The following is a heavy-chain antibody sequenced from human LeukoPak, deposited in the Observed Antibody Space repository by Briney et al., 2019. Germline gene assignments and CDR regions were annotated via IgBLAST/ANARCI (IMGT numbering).Heavy chain of an antibody. CDR3: ARDKLGIVGVTGWFDP. D-gene: IGHD1-26*01. CDR2: IYHSGST. Sequence: SETLSLTCAVSGGSLSSGGYSWSWLRQPPGTGLEWIGYIYHSGSTYYNPSLKSRVTISVDRSKNQFSLKLSSVTAADTAVYYCARDKLGIVGVTGWFDPWGQGTLVTVSS. V-gene: IGHV4-30-2*01. CDR1: GGSLSSGGYS. J-gene: IGHJ5*02.